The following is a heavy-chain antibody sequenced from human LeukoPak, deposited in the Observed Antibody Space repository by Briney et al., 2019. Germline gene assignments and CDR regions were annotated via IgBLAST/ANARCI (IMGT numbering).Heavy chain of an antibody. V-gene: IGHV4-39*01. CDR2: IYYSGST. CDR3: ARHNTLGYCSSTSCLGGLDY. J-gene: IGHJ4*02. Sequence: PSETLSLTCTVPGGSISSSSYYWGWIRQPPGKGLEWIGSIYYSGSTYYNPSLKSRVTISVDTSKNQFSLKLSSVTAADTAVYYCARHNTLGYCSSTSCLGGLDYWGQGTLVTVSS. CDR1: GGSISSSSYY. D-gene: IGHD2-2*01.